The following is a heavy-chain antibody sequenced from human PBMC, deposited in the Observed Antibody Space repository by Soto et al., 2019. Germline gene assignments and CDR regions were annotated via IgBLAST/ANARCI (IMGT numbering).Heavy chain of an antibody. J-gene: IGHJ4*03. D-gene: IGHD1-26*01. CDR2: PYFSGST. CDR3: ARHPAEWVLASFDY. CDR1: GGSISSSVYY. V-gene: IGHV4-39*01. Sequence: LSLTCNVSGGSISSSVYYWGWIRQPPGKGLEWIGSPYFSGSTYYNPSLKSRVTISADTSKNQFSLRLTSVTAADTAKYFCARHPAEWVLASFDYWGRGTLVTVSS.